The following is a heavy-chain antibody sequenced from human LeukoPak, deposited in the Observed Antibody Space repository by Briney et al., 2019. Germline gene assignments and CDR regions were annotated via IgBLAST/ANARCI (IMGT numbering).Heavy chain of an antibody. CDR2: IYTSGST. V-gene: IGHV4-61*02. CDR1: GGSISSGSYY. D-gene: IGHD5-18*01. CDR3: SRGYSYGLLDY. J-gene: IGHJ4*02. Sequence: SETLSLTCTVSGGSISSGSYYWSWIRQPAGKGLEWIGRIYTSGSTNYNPSLKSRVTISVDTSKNQFSLKLSSVTAADTAVYYCSRGYSYGLLDYWGQGTLVTVSS.